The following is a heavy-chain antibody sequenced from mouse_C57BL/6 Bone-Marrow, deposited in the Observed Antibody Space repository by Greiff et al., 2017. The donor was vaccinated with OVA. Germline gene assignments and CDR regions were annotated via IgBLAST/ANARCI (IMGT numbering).Heavy chain of an antibody. Sequence: QVQLQQPGAELVKPGASVKLSCKASGYTFTSSWMHWVKQRPGQGLEWIGMIHPNSGSNNYNEKFKSKATLTVDKSSSTAYMQLSSLTSEDSAVDYCARSALLLRGYYCDYWGKGTTLTVSS. D-gene: IGHD1-1*01. V-gene: IGHV1-64*01. CDR1: GYTFTSSW. CDR2: IHPNSGSN. J-gene: IGHJ2*01. CDR3: ARSALLLRGYYCDY.